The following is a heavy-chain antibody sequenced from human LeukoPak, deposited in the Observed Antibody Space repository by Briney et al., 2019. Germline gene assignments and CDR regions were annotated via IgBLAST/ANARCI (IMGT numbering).Heavy chain of an antibody. J-gene: IGHJ4*02. Sequence: GGSLRLYCAASGFTFRTYAMSCVRQAPGKGLEWVSGISGSGGSTYYADSVKGRFTISRDNSKNTLYLQMNSLRAEDTAVYYCAKEGDFYDILTDYWGQGTLVTVSS. CDR2: ISGSGGST. D-gene: IGHD3-9*01. CDR3: AKEGDFYDILTDY. CDR1: GFTFRTYA. V-gene: IGHV3-23*01.